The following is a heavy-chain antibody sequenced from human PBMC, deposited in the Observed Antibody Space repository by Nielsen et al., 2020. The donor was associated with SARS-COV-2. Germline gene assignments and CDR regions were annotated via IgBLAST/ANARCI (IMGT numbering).Heavy chain of an antibody. CDR1: GFSFSTYS. D-gene: IGHD2-15*01. J-gene: IGHJ4*02. V-gene: IGHV3-21*01. Sequence: GESLKISCAASGFSFSTYSMTWVRQAPGKGLEWVASISGDSNYIFYSELVKGRFTMSRDNGKNSLYLQMNTLRSEDTALYYCTRGFYSQSDCWGQGTLVTVSS. CDR2: ISGDSNYI. CDR3: TRGFYSQSDC.